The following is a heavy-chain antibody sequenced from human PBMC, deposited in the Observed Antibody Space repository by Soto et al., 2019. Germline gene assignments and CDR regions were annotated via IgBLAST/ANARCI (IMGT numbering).Heavy chain of an antibody. CDR3: ARGVDAYKWGAY. V-gene: IGHV5-51*01. J-gene: IGHJ4*02. D-gene: IGHD1-1*01. CDR1: AYMFTNYW. CDR2: IHPGNSET. Sequence: GESLKISCKGSAYMFTNYWIGWVRQMPGKGLEYMGAIHPGNSETRYTPSFQGQVTISADKSISTAYLQWSSLKASDIAMYYCARGVDAYKWGAYWGQGTQVTVSS.